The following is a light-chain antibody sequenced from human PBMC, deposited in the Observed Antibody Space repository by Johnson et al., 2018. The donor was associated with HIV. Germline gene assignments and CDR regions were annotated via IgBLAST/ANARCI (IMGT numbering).Light chain of an antibody. CDR1: SSNIGNNY. CDR2: DNN. J-gene: IGLJ1*01. CDR3: GTWDSSLTVYV. V-gene: IGLV1-51*01. Sequence: QSILTQPPSVSAAPGQKVTISCSGSSSNIGNNYVSWFQQLPGTAPKLLIYDNNERPSGIPDRFSGSKSGTSATLGITGLQTGDEDDYYCGTWDSSLTVYVFGTGTKVTVL.